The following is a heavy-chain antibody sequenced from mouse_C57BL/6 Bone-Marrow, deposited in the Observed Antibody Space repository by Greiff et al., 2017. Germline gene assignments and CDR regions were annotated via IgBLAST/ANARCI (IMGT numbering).Heavy chain of an antibody. CDR3: AREDWDGY. CDR2: FDPSDSST. Sequence: QVHVKQSGAELVKPGASVKLSCKASGYTFTSYWMQWVNQRPGQGLEWIGEFDPSDSSTNDNQKFKGKATLTGDTSSSTAYMQLSSLTAEDSAVYYCAREDWDGYWDQGTTLTVSS. D-gene: IGHD4-1*01. J-gene: IGHJ2*01. V-gene: IGHV1-50*01. CDR1: GYTFTSYW.